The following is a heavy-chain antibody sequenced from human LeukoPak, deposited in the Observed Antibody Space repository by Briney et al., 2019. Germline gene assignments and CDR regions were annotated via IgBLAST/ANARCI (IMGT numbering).Heavy chain of an antibody. Sequence: ASVKVSCKASGYTFTGYYVHWVRQAPGQGLEWMGRINPNSGGTNYAQKFQGRVTMTRDTSISTAYMELSRLRSDDTAVYYCARDVSEWELLSFDYWGQGTLVTVSS. D-gene: IGHD1-26*01. CDR3: ARDVSEWELLSFDY. CDR2: INPNSGGT. J-gene: IGHJ4*02. CDR1: GYTFTGYY. V-gene: IGHV1-2*06.